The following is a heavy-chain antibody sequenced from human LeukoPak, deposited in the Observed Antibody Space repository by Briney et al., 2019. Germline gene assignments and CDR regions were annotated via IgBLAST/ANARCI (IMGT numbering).Heavy chain of an antibody. J-gene: IGHJ4*02. D-gene: IGHD2-2*01. Sequence: PSETLSLTCTVSGGSTNIYYWSWIRQPPGKGLEWIGYIYNSGNTNYNPSLKSRVTISVDTSKNQFSLKLSSVTAADTAVYYCARAGVYCSSTSCPGDFDYWGQGTLVTVSS. CDR3: ARAGVYCSSTSCPGDFDY. CDR1: GGSTNIYY. CDR2: IYNSGNT. V-gene: IGHV4-59*01.